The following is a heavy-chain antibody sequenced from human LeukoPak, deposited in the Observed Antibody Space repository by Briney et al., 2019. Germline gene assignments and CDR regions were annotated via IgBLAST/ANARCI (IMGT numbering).Heavy chain of an antibody. CDR1: GFTFSTCG. J-gene: IGHJ4*02. CDR2: IRYGGSDI. CDR3: ARTIGKN. V-gene: IGHV3-30*02. Sequence: GGSLRLSCAASGFTFSTCGMHWVRQAPGKGLEWVAFIRYGGSDIYYGDSVKGRFTISRDNSKNTLYLQMNSLRGEDTAVYYCARTIGKNWGQGTLVTVSS.